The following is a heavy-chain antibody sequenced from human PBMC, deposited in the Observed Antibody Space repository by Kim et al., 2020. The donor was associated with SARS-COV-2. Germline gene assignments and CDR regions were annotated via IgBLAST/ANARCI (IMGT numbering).Heavy chain of an antibody. D-gene: IGHD2-15*01. CDR1: GYSISSGYY. CDR2: IYHSGST. V-gene: IGHV4-38-2*02. Sequence: SETLSLTCTVSGYSISSGYYWGWIRQPPGKGLEWIGSIYHSGSTYYNPSLKSRVTISVDTSKNQFSLKLSSVTAADTAVYYCARDTVSRKYFSGGICYW. J-gene: IGHJ2*01. CDR3: ARDTVSRKYFSGGICYW.